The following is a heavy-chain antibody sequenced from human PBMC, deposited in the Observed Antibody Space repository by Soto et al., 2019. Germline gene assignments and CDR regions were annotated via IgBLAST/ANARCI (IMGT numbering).Heavy chain of an antibody. D-gene: IGHD6-19*01. CDR3: ARERAVAGFDY. CDR1: GSTFTSYD. Sequence: AALKVYCKTSGSTFTSYDINWVREATGQGLEWMGWMNPNSGNTGYAQKFQGRVTMTRNTSISTAYMELSSLRSEDTAVYYCARERAVAGFDYWGQGTLVTVSS. CDR2: MNPNSGNT. J-gene: IGHJ4*02. V-gene: IGHV1-8*01.